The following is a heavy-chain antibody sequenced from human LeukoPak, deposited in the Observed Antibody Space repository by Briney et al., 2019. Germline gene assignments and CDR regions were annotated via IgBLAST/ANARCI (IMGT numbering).Heavy chain of an antibody. Sequence: PGGSRRLSCAAAGFTFSNQYIDWVRQAPGMVLEWLSRSRSKAQGYTTDYAASLRGRFTVSRDDSKNLVYLHMDCLKSEDTAVYFCARGQSALGDAFDIWGQGTTVTVSS. CDR1: GFTFSNQY. D-gene: IGHD6-25*01. CDR3: ARGQSALGDAFDI. V-gene: IGHV3-72*01. CDR2: SRSKAQGYTT. J-gene: IGHJ3*02.